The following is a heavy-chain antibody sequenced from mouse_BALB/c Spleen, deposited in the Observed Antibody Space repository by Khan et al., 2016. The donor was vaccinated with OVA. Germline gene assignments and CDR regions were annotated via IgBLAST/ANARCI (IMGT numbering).Heavy chain of an antibody. J-gene: IGHJ2*01. D-gene: IGHD1-1*01. Sequence: QVQLQQSGPELVKPGASVKISCKASGYIFTDYYINWVKQKPGQGLEWIGWIYPGSGNTKYNEKFKGMATLTVDTSSSTAYMDFSSLTSEDTAVYFCARGGYYGNSLFDYWGQGTTLTVSS. CDR3: ARGGYYGNSLFDY. V-gene: IGHV1-84*02. CDR2: IYPGSGNT. CDR1: GYIFTDYY.